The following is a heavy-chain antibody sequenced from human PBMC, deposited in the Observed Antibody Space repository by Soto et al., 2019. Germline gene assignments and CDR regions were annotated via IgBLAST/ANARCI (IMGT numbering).Heavy chain of an antibody. CDR1: GFTFSSRA. CDR3: ASRPYDILPSSISPNFDY. Sequence: GGSLRLSWAGSGFTFSSRAMTRVRQAPGKGLEWVSVISGVGDITYYADSVKDRFTISRDNSKNTLYLHMNSLRAEDTAVYYCASRPYDILPSSISPNFDYWGQGALVTVSS. D-gene: IGHD3-9*01. V-gene: IGHV3-23*01. J-gene: IGHJ4*02. CDR2: ISGVGDIT.